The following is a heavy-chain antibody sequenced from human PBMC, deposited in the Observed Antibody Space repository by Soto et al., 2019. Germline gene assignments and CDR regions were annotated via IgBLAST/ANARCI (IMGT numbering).Heavy chain of an antibody. Sequence: QVQLQESGPGLVKPSETLSLTCTVSGGSISSYYWSWIRQPPGKGLEWIGYIYYSGSTNYNPSLKSRVTISVDTSKNQFSLKLSSVTAADTAVYYCARVGRRGSLVRWGQGTLVTVSS. V-gene: IGHV4-59*01. CDR1: GGSISSYY. D-gene: IGHD1-26*01. J-gene: IGHJ4*02. CDR3: ARVGRRGSLVR. CDR2: IYYSGST.